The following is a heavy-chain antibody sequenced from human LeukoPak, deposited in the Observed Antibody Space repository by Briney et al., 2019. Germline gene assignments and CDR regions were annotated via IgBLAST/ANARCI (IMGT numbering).Heavy chain of an antibody. J-gene: IGHJ4*02. CDR3: AKPAKRWLQVWDLYYFDY. CDR2: ISYDGSNK. V-gene: IGHV3-30*18. D-gene: IGHD5-24*01. CDR1: GFTFSSYG. Sequence: GGSLRLSCAASGFTFSSYGMHWVRRAPGKGLEWVAVISYDGSNKYYADSVKGRFTISRDNSKNTLYLQMNSLRAEDTAVYYCAKPAKRWLQVWDLYYFDYWGQGTLVTVSS.